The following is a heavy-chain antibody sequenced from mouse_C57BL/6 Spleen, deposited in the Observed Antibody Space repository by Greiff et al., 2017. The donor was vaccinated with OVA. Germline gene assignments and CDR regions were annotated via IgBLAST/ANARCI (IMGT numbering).Heavy chain of an antibody. CDR2: IYPGDGDT. Sequence: QVQLQQSGPELVKPGASVKISCKASGYAFSSSWMNWVKQRPGKGLEWIGRIYPGDGDTNYNGKFKGKATLTADKSSSTAYMQLSSLTSEDSAVYFCARRGDSSGYFAYWGQGTLVTVSA. J-gene: IGHJ3*01. D-gene: IGHD3-2*02. CDR1: GYAFSSSW. CDR3: ARRGDSSGYFAY. V-gene: IGHV1-82*01.